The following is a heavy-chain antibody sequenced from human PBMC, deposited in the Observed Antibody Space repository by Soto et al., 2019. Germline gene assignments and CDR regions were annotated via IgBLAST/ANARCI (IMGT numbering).Heavy chain of an antibody. CDR1: GESISRGGYY. J-gene: IGHJ4*03. Sequence: PSDPLSLTCTVSGESISRGGYYLTSVRQRQVKGLEWIGYIENTGTPYYKPSLDSRVVMSVDASKNRFSLRLNAVTAADTAVNHCARDRGSNQWFFDNWSHGTLVTVSS. CDR2: IENTGTP. CDR3: ARDRGSNQWFFDN. V-gene: IGHV4-31*03. D-gene: IGHD3-22*01.